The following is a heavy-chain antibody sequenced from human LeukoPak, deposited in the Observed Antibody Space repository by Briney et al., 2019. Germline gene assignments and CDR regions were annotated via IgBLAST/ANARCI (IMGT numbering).Heavy chain of an antibody. V-gene: IGHV3-20*04. CDR2: INWNGAST. D-gene: IGHD6-19*01. CDR3: AGGDRNGWYFDY. CDR1: GFRFDDHG. Sequence: PGGSLRLSCAASGFRFDDHGMSWVRQVPGKGLQWVSGINWNGASTGYGDSVKGRFTISRDNATNSLYLQMNSLRAEDTALYYCAGGDRNGWYFDYWGQGIPVTVSS. J-gene: IGHJ4*02.